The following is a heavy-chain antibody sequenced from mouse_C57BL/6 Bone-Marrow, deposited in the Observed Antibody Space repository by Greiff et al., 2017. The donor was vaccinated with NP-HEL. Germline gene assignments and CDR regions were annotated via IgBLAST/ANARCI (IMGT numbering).Heavy chain of an antibody. J-gene: IGHJ2*01. CDR3: TRKGWLLRAY. CDR1: GYTFTDYE. CDR2: IDPETGGT. Sequence: VQLQQSGAELVRPGASVTLSCKASGYTFTDYEMHWVKQTPVHGLEWIGAIDPETGGTAYNQKFKGKAILTADKSSSTAYMELRSLTSEDSAVYYCTRKGWLLRAYWGQGTTLTVSS. V-gene: IGHV1-15*01. D-gene: IGHD2-3*01.